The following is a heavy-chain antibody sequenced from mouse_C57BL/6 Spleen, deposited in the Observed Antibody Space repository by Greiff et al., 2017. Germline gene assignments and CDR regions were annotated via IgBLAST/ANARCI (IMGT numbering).Heavy chain of an antibody. V-gene: IGHV1-26*01. CDR1: GYTFTDYY. D-gene: IGHD2-4*01. CDR2: INPNNGGT. CDR3: ARYDYGDY. J-gene: IGHJ2*01. Sequence: VQLQQSGPELVKPGASVKISCKASGYTFTDYYMNWVKQSHGKSLEWIGDINPNNGGTSYNQKFKGKATLTVDKSSSTAYMELRSLTSEDSAVXYCARYDYGDYWGQGTTLTVSS.